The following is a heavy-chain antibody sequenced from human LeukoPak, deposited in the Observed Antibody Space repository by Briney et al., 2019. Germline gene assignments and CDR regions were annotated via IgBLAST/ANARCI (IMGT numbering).Heavy chain of an antibody. D-gene: IGHD3-9*01. Sequence: GASVKVSCKASGYTFADYYIHWVRQAPGQGIEWMGWSYPKSGGTNSAQKFQGRVTMTRDTSISTAYMELSRLKFDDTAVYYCARVSTSGYRDWLDPWGQGTLVTVSS. CDR2: SYPKSGGT. V-gene: IGHV1-2*02. CDR1: GYTFADYY. J-gene: IGHJ5*02. CDR3: ARVSTSGYRDWLDP.